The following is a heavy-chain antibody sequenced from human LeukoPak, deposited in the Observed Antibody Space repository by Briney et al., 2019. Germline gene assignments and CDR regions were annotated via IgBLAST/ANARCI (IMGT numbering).Heavy chain of an antibody. CDR3: ASQPDVEDSSGYYFDY. Sequence: ASVKVSCKASGYTLTSYYMHWVRQAPGQGLEWMGIINPSGGSTSYAQKFQGRVTMTRDTSTSTVYMELSSLRSEDTAAYYCASQPDVEDSSGYYFDYWGQGTLVTVSS. CDR2: INPSGGST. J-gene: IGHJ4*02. D-gene: IGHD3-22*01. V-gene: IGHV1-46*03. CDR1: GYTLTSYY.